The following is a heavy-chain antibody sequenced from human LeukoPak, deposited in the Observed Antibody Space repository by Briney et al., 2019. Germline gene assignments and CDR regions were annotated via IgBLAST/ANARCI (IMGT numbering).Heavy chain of an antibody. D-gene: IGHD1-26*01. CDR1: GGSISSGGYY. J-gene: IGHJ5*02. Sequence: SETLSLTCTVSGGSISSGGYYWSWTRQHPGKGLEWIGYIYYSGSTYYNPSLKSRVTISVDTSKNQFSLKLSSVTAADTAVYYCARDQRVGANWFDPWGQGTLVTVSS. CDR3: ARDQRVGANWFDP. V-gene: IGHV4-31*03. CDR2: IYYSGST.